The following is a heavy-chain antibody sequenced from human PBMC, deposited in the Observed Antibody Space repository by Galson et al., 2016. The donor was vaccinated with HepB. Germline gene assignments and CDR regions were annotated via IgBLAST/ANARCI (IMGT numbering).Heavy chain of an antibody. CDR3: ARDFSGNDSGNSALTGVFDY. J-gene: IGHJ4*02. V-gene: IGHV3-30*19. CDR2: IWYDGSTE. CDR1: GFTFSTYG. D-gene: IGHD4-23*01. Sequence: SLRLSCAASGFTFSTYGMHWVRQAPGKGLEWVAVIWYDGSTEFYADSVKGRFIISRDNSENTLYLQMNSLRTEDTALYYCARDFSGNDSGNSALTGVFDYRGQGTLVTVAS.